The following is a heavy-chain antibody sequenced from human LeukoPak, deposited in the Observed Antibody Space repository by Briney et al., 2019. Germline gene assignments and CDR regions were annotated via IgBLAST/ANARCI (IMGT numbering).Heavy chain of an antibody. CDR3: AKVISWGSYYYYGMDV. CDR2: ISGSGGST. CDR1: GFTFSNCA. J-gene: IGHJ6*02. D-gene: IGHD7-27*01. Sequence: GGSLRLSCAASGFTFSNCAMSWVRQAPGKGLEWVSAISGSGGSTYYADSVKGRFTISRDNSKDTLYLQMNSLRAEDTAVYYCAKVISWGSYYYYGMDVWGQGTTVTVSS. V-gene: IGHV3-23*01.